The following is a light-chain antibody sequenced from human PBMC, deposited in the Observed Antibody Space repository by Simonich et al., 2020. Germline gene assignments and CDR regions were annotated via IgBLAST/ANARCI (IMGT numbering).Light chain of an antibody. CDR2: EVS. V-gene: IGKV2D-29*02. CDR3: MQSIQLPPFT. Sequence: DIVMTQTPLSLSVTPGQPASISCKSSQSLLHSEGKTYLYWYLQKPGQSPQLLTYEVSNRFSGVPDRFSGSGSGTDFTLKISRVEAEDVGVYYCMQSIQLPPFTFGPGTKVDIK. J-gene: IGKJ3*01. CDR1: QSLLHSEGKTY.